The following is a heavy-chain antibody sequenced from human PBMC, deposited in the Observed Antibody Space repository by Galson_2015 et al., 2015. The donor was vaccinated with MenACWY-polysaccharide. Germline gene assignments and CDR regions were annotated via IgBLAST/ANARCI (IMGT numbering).Heavy chain of an antibody. Sequence: SLRLSWAASGLTFSGGGMHWVRQAGGKGLGWVVCIRGETSNYATAYPASVKGSFTISRDDSKSKAWLQKNSLKTEDMAVYYCTRRADDEKRKRSEAFDNWGHGTMVTVSS. CDR2: IRGETSNYAT. CDR1: GLTFSGGG. J-gene: IGHJ3*02. V-gene: IGHV3-73*01. CDR3: TRRADDEKRKRSEAFDN. D-gene: IGHD5-24*01.